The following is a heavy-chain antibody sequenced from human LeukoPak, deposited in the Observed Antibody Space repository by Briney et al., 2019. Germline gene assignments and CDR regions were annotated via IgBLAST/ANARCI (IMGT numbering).Heavy chain of an antibody. Sequence: PSETPSLTCAVYGGSFSGYYWSWIRQPPGKGLEWIGEINHSGSTNYNPSLKSRVTISVDTSKNQFSLKLSSVTAADTAVYYCARGSGYHYSYWGQGTLVTVSS. CDR2: INHSGST. CDR3: ARGSGYHYSY. J-gene: IGHJ4*02. D-gene: IGHD3-22*01. CDR1: GGSFSGYY. V-gene: IGHV4-34*01.